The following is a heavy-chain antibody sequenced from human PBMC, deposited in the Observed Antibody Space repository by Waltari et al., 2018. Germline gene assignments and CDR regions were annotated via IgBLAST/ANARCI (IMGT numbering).Heavy chain of an antibody. Sequence: QVQLQESGPGLVKPSETLSLTCTVSGGSISSSYWSWIRQPPGKGLEWIGYIYYSGSTNYNPSLKSRVTISVDTSKNQFSLKLSSVTAADTAVYYCARGVGSSWPFDYWGQGTLVTVSS. CDR1: GGSISSSY. CDR3: ARGVGSSWPFDY. V-gene: IGHV4-59*01. CDR2: IYYSGST. D-gene: IGHD6-13*01. J-gene: IGHJ4*02.